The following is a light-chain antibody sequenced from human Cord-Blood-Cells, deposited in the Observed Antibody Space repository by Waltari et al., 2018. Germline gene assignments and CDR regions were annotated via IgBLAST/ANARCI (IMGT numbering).Light chain of an antibody. CDR3: AAWDDSLSGWV. V-gene: IGLV1-47*01. J-gene: IGLJ3*02. Sequence: QSVLTQPPSASGTPGQRVTISCSGSSSNIGSNYVYWYQQLPGTAPKLHIYRNNQRASGVPDLFSGSKSGTSASLAISGLRSEDEADYYCAAWDDSLSGWVFGGGTKLTVL. CDR1: SSNIGSNY. CDR2: RNN.